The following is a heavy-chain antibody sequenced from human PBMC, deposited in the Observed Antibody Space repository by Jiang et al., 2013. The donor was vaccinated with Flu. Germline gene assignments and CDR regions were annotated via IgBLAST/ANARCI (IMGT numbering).Heavy chain of an antibody. CDR2: ISGSGGST. D-gene: IGHD6-6*01. CDR3: AKLAAPPRSYYYYGMDV. J-gene: IGHJ6*02. Sequence: SAISGSGGSTYYADSVKGRFTISRDNSKNTLYLQMNSLRAEDTAVYYCAKLAAPPRSYYYYGMDVWGQGTTVTVSS. V-gene: IGHV3-23*01.